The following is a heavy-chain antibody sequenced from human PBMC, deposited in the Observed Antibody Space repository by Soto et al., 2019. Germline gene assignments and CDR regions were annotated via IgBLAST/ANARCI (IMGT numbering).Heavy chain of an antibody. J-gene: IGHJ2*01. V-gene: IGHV3-23*01. Sequence: QLLESGGGLAQPVESLRLSCVASGFAFSSYVMSWVRLAPGKGLEWVSTIHNDGGNTYFADSVKGRFTISRDNSKSTLYLQMSSLRADDTAMYYCAKRKDNGDSFRYFDLWGRGTLVTVSS. CDR3: AKRKDNGDSFRYFDL. CDR1: GFAFSSYV. CDR2: IHNDGGNT. D-gene: IGHD4-17*01.